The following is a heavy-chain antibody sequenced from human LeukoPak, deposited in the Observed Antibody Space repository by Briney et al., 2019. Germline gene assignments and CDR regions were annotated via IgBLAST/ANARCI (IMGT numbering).Heavy chain of an antibody. V-gene: IGHV4-31*03. D-gene: IGHD2-15*01. CDR1: GGSISSGGYY. CDR2: IYYSGST. J-gene: IGHJ4*02. CDR3: ARGVGYCSGGSCYSGGNFDY. Sequence: SETLYLTCTVSGGSISSGGYYWSWIRQHPGKGLEWIGYIYYSGSTYYNPSLKSRVTISVDTSKNQFSLKLSSVTAADTAVYYCARGVGYCSGGSCYSGGNFDYWGQGTLVTVSS.